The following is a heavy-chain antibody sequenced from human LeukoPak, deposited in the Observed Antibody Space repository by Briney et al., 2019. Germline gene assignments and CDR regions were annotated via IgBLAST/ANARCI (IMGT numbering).Heavy chain of an antibody. D-gene: IGHD3-16*01. J-gene: IGHJ3*02. V-gene: IGHV4-59*08. CDR1: GVSITTYY. CDR2: IYYSGNT. Sequence: QVQLQESGPGLVKPSETLSLTCAVSGVSITTYYWSWIRQPPGKGLEWIGFIYYSGNTNYNPSLKSRVTISIDTSKNQFSLKLTSVTAADTALYYCARLGRPAAFDIWGQGTMVTVSS. CDR3: ARLGRPAAFDI.